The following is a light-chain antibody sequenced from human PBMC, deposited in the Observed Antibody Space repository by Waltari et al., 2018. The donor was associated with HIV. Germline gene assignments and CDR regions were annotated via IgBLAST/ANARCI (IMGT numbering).Light chain of an antibody. V-gene: IGLV1-51*01. CDR3: GTWDSGLNAYV. CDR1: NSNLVSNS. Sequence: QSVLTQPPSVSAAPGQKLGLSCSGANSNLVSNSVSWSQQSQGRAPQLLIYDNHRRPSETPDRFSGSKSGTSGTLDITGLQTGDEADYYCGTWDSGLNAYVFGSGTKVTVL. CDR2: DNH. J-gene: IGLJ1*01.